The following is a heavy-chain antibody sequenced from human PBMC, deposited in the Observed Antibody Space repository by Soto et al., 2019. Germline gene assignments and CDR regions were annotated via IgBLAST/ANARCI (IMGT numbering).Heavy chain of an antibody. D-gene: IGHD5-18*01. Sequence: QVQLVQSGAEVKKPGASVKVSCKASGYTFTSYGISWVRQAPGQGLEWMGWISAYNGNTNYAQKLQGRVTMTTDTSTSTAYMERRSRRSDDTAVYYCARDPLWLRFRYYYCMDVWGQGTTVTVSS. CDR1: GYTFTSYG. CDR2: ISAYNGNT. CDR3: ARDPLWLRFRYYYCMDV. J-gene: IGHJ6*02. V-gene: IGHV1-18*01.